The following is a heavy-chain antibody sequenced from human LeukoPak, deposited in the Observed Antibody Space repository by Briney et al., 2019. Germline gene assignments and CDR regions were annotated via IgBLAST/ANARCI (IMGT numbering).Heavy chain of an antibody. CDR3: AKAYGDYGRRWYFDL. Sequence: PGGSLRLSCAATGFTFSSYAMSWVRQALGKGLEWVSAISGSGGSTYYADSVKGRFTISRDNSKNTLYLQMNSLRAEDTAVYYCAKAYGDYGRRWYFDLWGRGTLVTVSS. D-gene: IGHD4-17*01. CDR1: GFTFSSYA. J-gene: IGHJ2*01. CDR2: ISGSGGST. V-gene: IGHV3-23*01.